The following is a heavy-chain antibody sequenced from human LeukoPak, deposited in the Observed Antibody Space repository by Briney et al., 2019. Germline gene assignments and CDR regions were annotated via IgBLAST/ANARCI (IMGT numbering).Heavy chain of an antibody. D-gene: IGHD4/OR15-4a*01. CDR3: VKEGTMVPEDY. CDR2: NWGGGDNT. Sequence: PGGSLRLSCAASGFTFSSYAMSWVRQAPGKGLEWVSGNWGGGDNTDYADSVKGRFTISRDNSKNTLYLQMSSLRADDTAVYYCVKEGTMVPEDYWGQGTLVTVSS. V-gene: IGHV3-23*01. J-gene: IGHJ4*02. CDR1: GFTFSSYA.